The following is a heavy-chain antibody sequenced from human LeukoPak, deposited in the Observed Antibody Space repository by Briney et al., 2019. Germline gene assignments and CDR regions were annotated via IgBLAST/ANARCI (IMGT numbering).Heavy chain of an antibody. CDR3: AKGVRYSFDY. D-gene: IGHD1-1*01. CDR2: TYYRSMWYN. CDR1: GDSVSSNSAA. V-gene: IGHV6-1*01. J-gene: IGHJ4*02. Sequence: SQTLSLTCAISGDSVSSNSAAWNWIRQSRSRGLEWLGNTYYRSMWYNDYAMSVQSRITIKPDTSKNQFSLHLNSVTPEDTAVYYCAKGVRYSFDYWDQGTLVTVSS.